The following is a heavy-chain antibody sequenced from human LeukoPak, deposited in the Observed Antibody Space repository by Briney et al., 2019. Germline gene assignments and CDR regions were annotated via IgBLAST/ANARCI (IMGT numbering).Heavy chain of an antibody. CDR2: INTDTGNP. V-gene: IGHV7-4-1*02. J-gene: IGHJ4*02. CDR3: ARSSRGLILSEFDY. Sequence: PGASVKVSCKASGYTFTRYAMNWVRQAPGQGLEWMGWINTDTGNPTYAQGVIGRFVFSLDTSVSTAYLQINSLKAEDTAVYYCARSSRGLILSEFDYWGQGTLVTVSS. D-gene: IGHD3-10*01. CDR1: GYTFTRYA.